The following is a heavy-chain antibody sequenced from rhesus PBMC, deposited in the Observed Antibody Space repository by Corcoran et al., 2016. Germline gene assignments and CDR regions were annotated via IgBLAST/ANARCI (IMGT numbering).Heavy chain of an antibody. CDR2: IYGNSAST. Sequence: QLQLQESGPGLVKPSETLSVTCAVSGGSISSSYWSWIRQAPGKGLEWIVYIYGNSASTNYNPSLKNRSTISKDTSKNQFSLKLSSVTDADTAVYYCARASYEDDYGYYYTDFDYWGQGVLVTVSS. V-gene: IGHV4-169*01. J-gene: IGHJ4*01. CDR1: GGSISSSY. CDR3: ARASYEDDYGYYYTDFDY. D-gene: IGHD3-9*01.